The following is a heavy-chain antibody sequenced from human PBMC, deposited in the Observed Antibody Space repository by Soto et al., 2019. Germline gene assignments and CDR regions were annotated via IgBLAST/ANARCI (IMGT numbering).Heavy chain of an antibody. CDR1: GFTFSSYG. J-gene: IGHJ6*02. CDR2: ISYDGSNK. V-gene: IGHV3-30*18. D-gene: IGHD3-3*01. CDR3: AKDSDDFWSGYIYYYYGMDV. Sequence: PGGSLRLSCAASGFTFSSYGMQWVRQAPGKGLEWVAVISYDGSNKYYADSVKGRFTISRDNSKNTLYLQMNSLRAEDTAVYYCAKDSDDFWSGYIYYYYGMDVWGQGTTVTVSS.